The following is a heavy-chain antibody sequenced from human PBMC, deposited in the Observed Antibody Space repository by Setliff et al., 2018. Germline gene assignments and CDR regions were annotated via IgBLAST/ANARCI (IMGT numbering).Heavy chain of an antibody. CDR3: GSRQFPGGGNYYYFMDA. D-gene: IGHD1-1*01. CDR2: IIPIFGTA. Sequence: WASVKVSCKASGGTFSSYAISWVRQAPGQGLEWMGGIIPIFGTANYAQKFQGRVTITADEPTSTAYLELSSLRSEDTGVYYCGSRQFPGGGNYYYFMDAWGKGTTVTVSS. J-gene: IGHJ6*03. V-gene: IGHV1-69*13. CDR1: GGTFSSYA.